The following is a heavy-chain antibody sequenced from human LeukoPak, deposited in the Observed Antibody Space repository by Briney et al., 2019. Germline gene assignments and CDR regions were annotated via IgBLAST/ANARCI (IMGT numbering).Heavy chain of an antibody. V-gene: IGHV1-69*13. CDR1: GGTFISYA. D-gene: IGHD6-13*01. CDR2: IIPIFGTA. Sequence: ASVKVSCKASGGTFISYAISWVRQAPGQGLEWMGGIIPIFGTANYAQKFQGRVTITADESTSTAYMELSSLRSEDTAVYYCARDYGAAAGTSSVSRYFQHWGQGTLVTVSS. J-gene: IGHJ1*01. CDR3: ARDYGAAAGTSSVSRYFQH.